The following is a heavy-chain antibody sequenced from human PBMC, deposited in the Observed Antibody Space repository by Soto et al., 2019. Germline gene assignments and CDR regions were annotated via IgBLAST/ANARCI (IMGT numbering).Heavy chain of an antibody. J-gene: IGHJ4*02. CDR2: IYSSGIT. Sequence: SETLSLSCTVSGGSISSYYWNWLRRPPGKGLEWIGFIYSSGITKYNPSLKSRVTISMDTSKNQFSLNLSSVTAADTAVYYCVRRHGLTVDAYYWGQGTLVTVSS. CDR3: VRRHGLTVDAYY. D-gene: IGHD2-21*02. CDR1: GGSISSYY. V-gene: IGHV4-59*08.